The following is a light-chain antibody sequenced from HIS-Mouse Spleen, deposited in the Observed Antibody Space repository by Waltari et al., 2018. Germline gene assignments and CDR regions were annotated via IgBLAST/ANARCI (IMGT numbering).Light chain of an antibody. V-gene: IGLV2-8*01. CDR2: EVS. J-gene: IGLJ1*01. CDR1: SSDVGGYNY. CDR3: SSYAGSNNYV. Sequence: QSALTQPPSASGSPGQSVTISCTGTSSDVGGYNYVSWYQQHPGKAPNLMIYEVSKRPSGVPDRVSGSKSGNTASLTVSGLQAEDEADYYCSSYAGSNNYVFGTGTKVTVL.